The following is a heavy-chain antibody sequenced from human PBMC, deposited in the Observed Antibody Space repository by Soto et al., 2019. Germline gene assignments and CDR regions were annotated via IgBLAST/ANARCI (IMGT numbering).Heavy chain of an antibody. CDR2: ISAYNGNT. J-gene: IGHJ6*02. V-gene: IGHV1-18*04. D-gene: IGHD2-2*01. CDR3: ARDTPRHCSSNSCPAHHYYGMDV. CDR1: GYTFTSYG. Sequence: ASVKVSCKASGYTFTSYGISWVRQAPGQGLEWMGWISAYNGNTNYAQKVQGRVTMTTDTSTTTADMELRSLRSDDTAVYYCARDTPRHCSSNSCPAHHYYGMDVWGQGTTVTVSS.